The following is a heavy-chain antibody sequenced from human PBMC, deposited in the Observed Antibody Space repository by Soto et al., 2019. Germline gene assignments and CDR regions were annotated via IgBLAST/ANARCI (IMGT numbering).Heavy chain of an antibody. CDR3: ARGPLVVLNYFES. J-gene: IGHJ4*02. V-gene: IGHV1-69*02. CDR2: IFPLTDIP. Sequence: QVQLVQSGTEVKKPGSSVKVSCKASGGTFRNYPINWVRQAPGQGLEWMGSIFPLTDIPDYAQNFQARLTISADTSTSTAHMAVSSLTSDDTAMYFCARGPLVVLNYFESWGQGTLVTVSS. CDR1: GGTFRNYP.